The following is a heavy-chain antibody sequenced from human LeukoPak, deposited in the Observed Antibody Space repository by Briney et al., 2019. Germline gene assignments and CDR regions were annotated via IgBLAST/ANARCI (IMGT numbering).Heavy chain of an antibody. Sequence: SETLSLTCTVSGGSISSGDYYWSWIRQPPGKGLEWIGYIYYSGSTYYNPSLKSRVTISVDTSKNQFSLKLSSVTAADTAVYYCARVEAMELSDYWGQGTLVTVSS. J-gene: IGHJ4*02. CDR3: ARVEAMELSDY. D-gene: IGHD1-7*01. V-gene: IGHV4-30-4*01. CDR2: IYYSGST. CDR1: GGSISSGDYY.